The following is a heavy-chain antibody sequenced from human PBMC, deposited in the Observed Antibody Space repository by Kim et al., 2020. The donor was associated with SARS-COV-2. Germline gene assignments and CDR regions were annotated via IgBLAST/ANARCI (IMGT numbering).Heavy chain of an antibody. Sequence: GGSLRLSCAVSGFSFDVAYVSWVRQAPGRGLEWIGRIKSKTDRGITDYAAAVRGRFSISRDDSENRVYLQMNSLRSEDSAIYYCTTDLSHSLGCYYGSGYWGQGTRVIVSS. CDR1: GFSFDVAY. J-gene: IGHJ4*02. CDR2: IKSKTDRGIT. CDR3: TTDLSHSLGCYYGSGY. D-gene: IGHD3-22*01. V-gene: IGHV3-15*01.